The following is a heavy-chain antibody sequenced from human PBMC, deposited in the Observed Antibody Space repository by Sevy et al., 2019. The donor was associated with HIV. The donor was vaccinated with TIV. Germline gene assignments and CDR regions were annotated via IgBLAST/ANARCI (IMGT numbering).Heavy chain of an antibody. CDR2: ISGDGSDT. CDR3: AKRDLNHQFLLDF. D-gene: IGHD2-21*01. CDR1: GFTFDRYF. V-gene: IGHV3-30*18. Sequence: GGSLRLSCAASGFTFDRYFMHWVRQAPGKGLEWLAVISGDGSDTSYADSLRGQFTISRDNSKNTLFLQMNRLGTEDTAVYFCAKRDLNHQFLLDFWGQGTLVTVSS. J-gene: IGHJ4*02.